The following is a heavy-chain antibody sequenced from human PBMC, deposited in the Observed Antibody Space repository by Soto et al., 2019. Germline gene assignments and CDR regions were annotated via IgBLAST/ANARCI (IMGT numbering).Heavy chain of an antibody. CDR2: ISSSGRTI. J-gene: IGHJ3*02. D-gene: IGHD2-2*01. CDR3: ARHHEPGDPAALDAFDI. CDR1: GFTLSDYY. V-gene: IGHV3-11*01. Sequence: GGSLRLSCAASGFTLSDYYTSWIRQAPGKGLEWISYISSSGRTIYYADSAKGRFTISRDNAKNSLYLQLNSLRAEDTAVYYCARHHEPGDPAALDAFDIWGQGTMVTVSS.